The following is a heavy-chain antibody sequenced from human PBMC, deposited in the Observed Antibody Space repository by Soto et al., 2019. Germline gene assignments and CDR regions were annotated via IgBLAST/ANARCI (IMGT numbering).Heavy chain of an antibody. V-gene: IGHV3-64*01. J-gene: IGHJ4*02. CDR2: ISSNGGST. CDR1: GYTFSLYA. CDR3: GRAGDRYALDY. D-gene: IGHD2-2*01. Sequence: EVQLVESGGGLVQPGGSLRLSCAASGYTFSLYAMHWVRQAPGKGREFISVISSNGGSTHYASSVKGRFTISRDNSKNTLYLEMGSGRADDTAMYYGGRAGDRYALDYWGQGTLVTVSS.